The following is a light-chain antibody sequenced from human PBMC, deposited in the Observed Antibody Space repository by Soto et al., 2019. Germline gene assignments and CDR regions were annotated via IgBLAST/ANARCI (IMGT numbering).Light chain of an antibody. CDR1: QSVSSN. CDR3: QQYNNWPPYT. Sequence: EIVLTQSPGTLSLSPGERATLSCRASQSVSSNLAWYLQKPGQAPRLLIYDTSNRATGIPTRFSGSGSGTEFTLTISSLQSEDFVVYYCQQYNNWPPYTFGQGTRLEI. CDR2: DTS. J-gene: IGKJ5*01. V-gene: IGKV3D-15*01.